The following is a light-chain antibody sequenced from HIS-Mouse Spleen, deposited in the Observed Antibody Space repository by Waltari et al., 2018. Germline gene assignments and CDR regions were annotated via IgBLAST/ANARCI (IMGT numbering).Light chain of an antibody. V-gene: IGLV2-23*01. CDR3: CSYAGSSTWV. CDR1: SSDGGSYNL. Sequence: QSALTQPASVSGSPGQSITISCPGTSSDGGSYNLGPRYQQHPGKAPKLMFYEGSKRPSGVSNRFSGSKSGNTASLTISGLQAEDEADYYCCSYAGSSTWVFGGGTKLTVL. J-gene: IGLJ3*02. CDR2: EGS.